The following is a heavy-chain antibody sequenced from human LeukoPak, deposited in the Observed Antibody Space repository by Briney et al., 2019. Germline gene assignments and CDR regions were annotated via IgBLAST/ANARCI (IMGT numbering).Heavy chain of an antibody. Sequence: TLCPSPAPSGFAPTSFAMSAGRAAPGPGLGWGSGISGSGGSTSNAHSVNGRFTISRDNSTNTLYLQMNSLRGEVTAVYYCAKVPGGSGSKYYFDYWGQGTLVTVSS. J-gene: IGHJ4*02. CDR2: ISGSGGST. V-gene: IGHV3-23*01. CDR3: AKVPGGSGSKYYFDY. CDR1: GFAPTSFA. D-gene: IGHD3-10*01.